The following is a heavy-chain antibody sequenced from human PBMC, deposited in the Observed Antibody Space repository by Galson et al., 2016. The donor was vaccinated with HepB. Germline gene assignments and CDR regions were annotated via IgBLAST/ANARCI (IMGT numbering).Heavy chain of an antibody. CDR1: GFTFDDYT. J-gene: IGHJ6*02. V-gene: IGHV3-43*01. CDR3: ARQDSYYYYAMDV. CDR2: ISWDGGST. Sequence: CAASGFTFDDYTMHWVRQAPGQGLDWVSLISWDGGSTYYADSVKGRFTISRDNSKNSLYLQMNSLRTEDTAFYYCARQDSYYYYAMDVWGLGTTVTVSS.